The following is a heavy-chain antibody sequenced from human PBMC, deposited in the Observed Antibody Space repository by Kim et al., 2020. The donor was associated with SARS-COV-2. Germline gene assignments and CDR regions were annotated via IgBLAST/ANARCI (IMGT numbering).Heavy chain of an antibody. CDR1: GFTFSSYA. Sequence: GGSLRLSCAASGFTFSSYAMHWVRQAPGKGLEWVAVISYDGSNKYYADSVKGRFTISRDNSKNTLYLQMNSLRAEDTAVYYCARAGSWLGGDAFDIWGQG. CDR3: ARAGSWLGGDAFDI. J-gene: IGHJ3*02. CDR2: ISYDGSNK. V-gene: IGHV3-30-3*01. D-gene: IGHD3-10*01.